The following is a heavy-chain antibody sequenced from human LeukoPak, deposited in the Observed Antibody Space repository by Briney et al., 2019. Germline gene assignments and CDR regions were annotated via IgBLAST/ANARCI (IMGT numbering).Heavy chain of an antibody. CDR2: INHSGIT. CDR1: GGSLSAYY. J-gene: IGHJ3*02. D-gene: IGHD3-16*01. V-gene: IGHV4-34*01. CDR3: ARGSPTGLGDHDAFDI. Sequence: AETLSLTCGISGGSLSAYYWNWIRQPPGKGLKWIGEINHSGITDHNPSLKSRVTISLNTSKNQFSLKLSSVTAADTAVYYCARGSPTGLGDHDAFDIWGQGTMVTVSS.